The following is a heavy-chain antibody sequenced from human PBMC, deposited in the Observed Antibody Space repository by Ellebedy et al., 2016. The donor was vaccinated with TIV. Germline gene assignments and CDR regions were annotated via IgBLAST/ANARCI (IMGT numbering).Heavy chain of an antibody. J-gene: IGHJ6*01. Sequence: GGSLRLXCATSGFTFSSYAMSWVRQAPGTGLEWVSAISGSGDRTHYAESVKGRFTISRDNAKNSLFLQMNSLSAEDTAVYYCAKDRRFGESTSYYSYYGMDVWGQGTTVTVS. CDR2: ISGSGDRT. CDR1: GFTFSSYA. V-gene: IGHV3-23*01. CDR3: AKDRRFGESTSYYSYYGMDV. D-gene: IGHD3-10*01.